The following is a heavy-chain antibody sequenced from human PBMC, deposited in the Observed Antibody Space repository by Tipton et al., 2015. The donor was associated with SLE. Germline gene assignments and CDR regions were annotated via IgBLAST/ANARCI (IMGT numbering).Heavy chain of an antibody. CDR3: ARDHKSHYYDSSGLDY. CDR1: GGSFSGYY. CDR2: INHSGST. D-gene: IGHD3-22*01. J-gene: IGHJ4*02. Sequence: LRLSCAVYGGSFSGYYWSWIRQPPGKGLEWIGEINHSGSTNYNPSLKSRVTISIDTSKNQFSLKLSSVTAADTAVYYCARDHKSHYYDSSGLDYWGQGTLVTVSS. V-gene: IGHV4-34*01.